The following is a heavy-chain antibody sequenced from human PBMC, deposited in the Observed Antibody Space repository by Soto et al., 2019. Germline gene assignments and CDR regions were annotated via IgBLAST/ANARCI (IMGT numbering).Heavy chain of an antibody. Sequence: SETLSLTXAVYGGSFSGYYWSWIRQPPGKGLEWIGEINHSGSTNYNPSLKSRVTISVDTSKNQFSLKLSSVTAADTAVYYCARTGEIRYSLQGFDYWGQGTLVTVSS. D-gene: IGHD3-9*01. V-gene: IGHV4-34*01. CDR2: INHSGST. J-gene: IGHJ4*02. CDR1: GGSFSGYY. CDR3: ARTGEIRYSLQGFDY.